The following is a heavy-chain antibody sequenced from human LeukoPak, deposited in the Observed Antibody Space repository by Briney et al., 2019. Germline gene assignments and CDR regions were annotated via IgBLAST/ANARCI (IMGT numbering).Heavy chain of an antibody. J-gene: IGHJ6*04. Sequence: GGSLRLSCAASGFTFNSHWMTRVRQAPGKGLEWVANIKQDGSEQYYVDSVKGRFTISRDNAKESLFLQLHSLRVEDTAVYYCARLGGMYYYGMDVWGKGTTVTVSS. CDR2: IKQDGSEQ. CDR3: ARLGGMYYYGMDV. CDR1: GFTFNSHW. D-gene: IGHD3-16*01. V-gene: IGHV3-7*03.